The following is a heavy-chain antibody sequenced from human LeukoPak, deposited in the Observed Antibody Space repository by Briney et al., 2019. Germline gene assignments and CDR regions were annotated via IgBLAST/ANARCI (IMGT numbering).Heavy chain of an antibody. CDR1: GFTFSSYS. Sequence: GGSLRLSCAASGFTFSSYSMNWVRRAPGKGLEWVSSISSSSSYIYYADSVKGRFTISRDNAKNSLYLQMNSLRAEDTAVYYCARGSGVTTIYYYMDVWGKGTTVTVSS. V-gene: IGHV3-21*01. CDR3: ARGSGVTTIYYYMDV. J-gene: IGHJ6*03. D-gene: IGHD4-17*01. CDR2: ISSSSSYI.